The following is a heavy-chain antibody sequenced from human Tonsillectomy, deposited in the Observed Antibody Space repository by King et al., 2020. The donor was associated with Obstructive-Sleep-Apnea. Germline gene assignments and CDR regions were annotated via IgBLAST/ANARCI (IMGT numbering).Heavy chain of an antibody. D-gene: IGHD3-9*01. CDR2: IIPMSGTA. Sequence: LVQSGAEVKKPGSSVTVSCKASGGTVTTDTISWVRQAPGQGLEWMGGIIPMSGTAHYAQKCQGRVTITADTSTNLVFMELNSLRYEDTAVYYCARDLTGMDVWGQGTSVAVSS. CDR3: ARDLTGMDV. J-gene: IGHJ6*02. V-gene: IGHV1-69*06. CDR1: GGTVTTDT.